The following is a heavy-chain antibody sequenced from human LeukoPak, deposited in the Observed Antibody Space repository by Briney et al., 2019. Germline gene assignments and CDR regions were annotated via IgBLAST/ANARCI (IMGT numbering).Heavy chain of an antibody. D-gene: IGHD2-8*02. V-gene: IGHV1-2*02. J-gene: IGHJ5*02. CDR3: ARGYCTGDSCSGAWFDP. CDR1: GVIFTAYH. Sequence: ASVKVSCKASGVIFTAYHIHWVRQAPGQGLEWMGWINPNSGGTNYAQKFQGRVTMTRDTSISTAYIELNRLRSDDTSVYYCARGYCTGDSCSGAWFDPWGRGTLVTVFS. CDR2: INPNSGGT.